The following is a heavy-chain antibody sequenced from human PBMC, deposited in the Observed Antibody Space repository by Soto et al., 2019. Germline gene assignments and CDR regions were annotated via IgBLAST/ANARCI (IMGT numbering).Heavy chain of an antibody. CDR1: GFTFSSYW. CDR3: ARIAASGRGWDV. J-gene: IGHJ6*02. D-gene: IGHD6-13*01. Sequence: EVQLVESGGGLVQPGGSLRLSCVDSGFTFSSYWMSWVRQARVKGLEWVGNIKQDGSEENYVDSVKGRFTISRDNAKNSMYLQMTSLRAEDTAVYSCARIAASGRGWDVWGQGTTVVVSS. V-gene: IGHV3-7*01. CDR2: IKQDGSEE.